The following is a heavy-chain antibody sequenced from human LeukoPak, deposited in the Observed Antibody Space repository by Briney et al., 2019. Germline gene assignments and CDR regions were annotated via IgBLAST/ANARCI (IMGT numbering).Heavy chain of an antibody. CDR1: KFTFSSYS. J-gene: IGHJ6*04. V-gene: IGHV3-21*01. CDR3: ARGPTMKMDV. CDR2: INSYSSYI. D-gene: IGHD3-22*01. Sequence: GGSLRLSCAASKFTFSSYSMNWVRQAPGKGLEWVSSINSYSSYIYYADSVKGRFTISRDNAKNSLYLQMNSLRAEDTAVYYCARGPTMKMDVWGTGTTVTVSS.